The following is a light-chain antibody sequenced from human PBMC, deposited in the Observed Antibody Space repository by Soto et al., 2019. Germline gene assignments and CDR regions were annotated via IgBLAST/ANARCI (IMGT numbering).Light chain of an antibody. CDR3: QQYGTAPLT. V-gene: IGKV3-20*01. Sequence: EIVLTQSPGTLSLSPGERATLSCRASQTVSSTSLAWYQQRPGQAPRLLIYGTSGRATGIPDRFSGSGSGTDFTLTISRLEPEDFAVYYCQQYGTAPLTFGPGTKVDRK. J-gene: IGKJ3*01. CDR1: QTVSSTS. CDR2: GTS.